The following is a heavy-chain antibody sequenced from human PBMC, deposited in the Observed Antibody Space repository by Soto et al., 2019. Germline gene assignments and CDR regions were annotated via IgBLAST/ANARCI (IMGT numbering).Heavy chain of an antibody. J-gene: IGHJ4*02. CDR2: VNAGNGNR. CDR1: GYTFTNYA. CDR3: ARDDFDSSGFDY. Sequence: QIQLVQSGAEVKKPGASVTVSGKASGYTFTNYAIHWVRQAPGQGLEWMGWVNAGNGNRKLSQKFQVRVTVTRDTSATTVYMELRSLRSEDTAVYYCARDDFDSSGFDYWGQGTLVTVAS. V-gene: IGHV1-3*01. D-gene: IGHD3-22*01.